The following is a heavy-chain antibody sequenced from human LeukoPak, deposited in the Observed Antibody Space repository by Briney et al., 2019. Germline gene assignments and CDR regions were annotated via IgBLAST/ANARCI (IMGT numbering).Heavy chain of an antibody. Sequence: SETLSLTCTVSGGSISSSSYYWGWIRQPPGKGLEWIGSIYYSGSTYYNPSLKSRVTISVDTAKNQFSLKLSSVTAADTAVYYCARDLYGDYYDSSGYYDYWGQGTLVTVSS. D-gene: IGHD3-22*01. CDR3: ARDLYGDYYDSSGYYDY. CDR2: IYYSGST. CDR1: GGSISSSSYY. J-gene: IGHJ4*02. V-gene: IGHV4-39*07.